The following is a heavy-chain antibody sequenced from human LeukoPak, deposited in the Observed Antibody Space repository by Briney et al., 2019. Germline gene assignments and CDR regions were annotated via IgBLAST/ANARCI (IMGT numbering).Heavy chain of an antibody. CDR2: ISGTGGST. V-gene: IGHV3-23*01. J-gene: IGHJ1*01. D-gene: IGHD1-26*01. CDR3: AKHPDVGSYYYFQH. CDR1: GFTFSSYA. Sequence: GGSLRLSCAASGFTFSSYAMSWVRQAPAKGLEWVSGISGTGGSTNYADSVKGRFTISRDNSKNTLYLQMNSLGAEDTAVYYCAKHPDVGSYYYFQHWGQGTLLTVSS.